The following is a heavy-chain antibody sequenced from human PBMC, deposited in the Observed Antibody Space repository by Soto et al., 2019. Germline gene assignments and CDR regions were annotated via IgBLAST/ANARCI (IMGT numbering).Heavy chain of an antibody. CDR2: IKPDGNEK. CDR3: VRGVYSDTSGPFSGAIDI. Sequence: PGGSLRLSCAASGFTFSSYCMSWVRQAPGKGLEWVANIKPDGNEKFYVDSVKGRFTMSRDNAKNSLFLQMNSLRAEDTGVYYCVRGVYSDTSGPFSGAIDIWCQGIM. V-gene: IGHV3-7*04. CDR1: GFTFSSYC. J-gene: IGHJ3*02. D-gene: IGHD3-22*01.